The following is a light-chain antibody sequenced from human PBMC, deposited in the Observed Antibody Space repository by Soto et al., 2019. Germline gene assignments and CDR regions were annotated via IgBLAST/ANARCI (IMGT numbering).Light chain of an antibody. J-gene: IGKJ3*01. V-gene: IGKV3-20*01. CDR1: QSVSSSY. CDR3: QKYGSSPLFT. CDR2: GAS. Sequence: EIVLTQSPGTLSLSPGERATLSCRASQSVSSSYLAWYQQKPGQAPRLLIYGASSRATGIPDRFSGSGSGTDFPLTISRLEPEDLAVYYCQKYGSSPLFTFGPGTKVNIK.